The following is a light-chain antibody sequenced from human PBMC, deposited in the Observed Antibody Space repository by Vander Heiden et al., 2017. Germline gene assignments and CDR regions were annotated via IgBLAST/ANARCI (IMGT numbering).Light chain of an antibody. J-gene: IGKJ2*01. CDR1: QSVSSSY. Sequence: IVLTQSPATLSLSPGERATLSCRASQSVSSSYLAWYQQKPGQAPRLLIYGASTRATGIPDRFSGSGSGTDFTLTISRLEPEDFAVYFCQQYSGSPYTFGQGTKLEIK. CDR3: QQYSGSPYT. CDR2: GAS. V-gene: IGKV3-20*01.